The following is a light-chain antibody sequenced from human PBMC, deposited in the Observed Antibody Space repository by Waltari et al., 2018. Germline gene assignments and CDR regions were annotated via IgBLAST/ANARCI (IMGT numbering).Light chain of an antibody. CDR2: AAS. CDR3: QQSYSTPRT. J-gene: IGKJ1*01. Sequence: DIQMTQSPSSLSASVVARVTITCRASQSISSYLNWYQQKPGKSPKLLIYAASSLQSGVPSRFSGSGYGTDFTLTISSLQPEDFATYYCQQSYSTPRTFGQGTKVEIK. V-gene: IGKV1-39*01. CDR1: QSISSY.